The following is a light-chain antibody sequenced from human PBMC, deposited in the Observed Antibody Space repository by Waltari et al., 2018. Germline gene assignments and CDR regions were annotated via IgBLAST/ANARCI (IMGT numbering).Light chain of an antibody. CDR2: GNS. CDR3: QSYDSSLSGSV. J-gene: IGLJ2*01. V-gene: IGLV1-40*01. CDR1: SSNIGTGYD. Sequence: QSVLTQPPSVSGAPGQRVTISCTGSSSNIGTGYDVHWYQQLPGTAPKLLIYGNSNRPSGVPDRFSGSKYGSSDSLAITGLQAEDEADYYCQSYDSSLSGSVFGGGTKLTVL.